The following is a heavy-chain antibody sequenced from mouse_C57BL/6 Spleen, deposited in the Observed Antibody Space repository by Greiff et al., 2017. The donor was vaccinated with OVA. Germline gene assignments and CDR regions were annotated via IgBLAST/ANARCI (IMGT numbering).Heavy chain of an antibody. CDR1: GYTFTSYW. D-gene: IGHD1-1*01. Sequence: VQLLQPGAELVMPGASVKLSCKASGYTFTSYWMHWVEQRPGQGLEWIGEIDPSDSYTNYNHTFKGRSTLTVDKSYSTAYMQLSSLTSEDSAVYYWARVVVARYFDVWGTGTTVTVSS. J-gene: IGHJ1*03. CDR3: ARVVVARYFDV. CDR2: IDPSDSYT. V-gene: IGHV1-69*01.